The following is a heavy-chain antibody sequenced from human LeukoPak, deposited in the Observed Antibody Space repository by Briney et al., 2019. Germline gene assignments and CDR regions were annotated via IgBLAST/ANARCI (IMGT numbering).Heavy chain of an antibody. D-gene: IGHD4-23*01. CDR3: AKDRRGGTYYFDY. J-gene: IGHJ4*02. V-gene: IGHV3-30*18. CDR2: ISYDGSNK. Sequence: GGSLRLSCAASGFTFSSYGMHWVRQAPGKGLEWVAVISYDGSNKYYADSVKGRFTTSRDNSKNTLYLQMNSLRAEDTAVYYCAKDRRGGTYYFDYWGQGTLVTVSS. CDR1: GFTFSSYG.